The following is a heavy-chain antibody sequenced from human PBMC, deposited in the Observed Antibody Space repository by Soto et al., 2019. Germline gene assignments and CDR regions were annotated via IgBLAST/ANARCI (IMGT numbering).Heavy chain of an antibody. J-gene: IGHJ6*02. CDR3: CRWAEQLNLYYGMDV. Sequence: GGSLRLSCAASGFTFSSYAMHWVRQAPGKGLEWVAVISYDGSNKYYADSVKGRFTISRDNSKNTLYLQMNSLRAEDTAVYYSCRWAEQLNLYYGMDVWGQGTTVTVSS. CDR1: GFTFSSYA. CDR2: ISYDGSNK. V-gene: IGHV3-30-3*01. D-gene: IGHD6-6*01.